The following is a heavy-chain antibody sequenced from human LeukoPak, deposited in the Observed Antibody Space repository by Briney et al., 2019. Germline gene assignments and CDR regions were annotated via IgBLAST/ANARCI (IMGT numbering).Heavy chain of an antibody. CDR2: IYTSGST. D-gene: IGHD3-3*01. CDR1: GGSISSGSYY. J-gene: IGHJ4*02. Sequence: SETLSLTCTVSGGSISSGSYYWSWIRQPAGKGLEWIGRIYTSGSTNYNPSLKSRVTISVDTSKNQFSLKLGSVTAADTAVYYCAREISIFGVVMLDYWGQGTLVTVSS. V-gene: IGHV4-61*02. CDR3: AREISIFGVVMLDY.